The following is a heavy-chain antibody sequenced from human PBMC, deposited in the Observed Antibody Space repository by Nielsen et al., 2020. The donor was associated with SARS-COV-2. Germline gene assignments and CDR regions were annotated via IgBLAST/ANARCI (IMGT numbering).Heavy chain of an antibody. V-gene: IGHV1-69*13. Sequence: SVKVSCKASGGTFSSYAISWVRQAPGQGLEWMGGIISIFGTANYAQKFQGRVTITADESTSTAYMELSSLRSEDTAVYYCARAAAGWIQLWFHWGQGTMVTVSS. J-gene: IGHJ3*01. CDR1: GGTFSSYA. D-gene: IGHD5-18*01. CDR2: IISIFGTA. CDR3: ARAAAGWIQLWFH.